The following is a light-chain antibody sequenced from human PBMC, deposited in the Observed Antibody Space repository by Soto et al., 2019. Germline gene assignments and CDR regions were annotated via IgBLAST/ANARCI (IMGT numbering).Light chain of an antibody. CDR2: GAS. CDR1: QSVSSN. CDR3: QQYNNSPLT. J-gene: IGKJ4*01. V-gene: IGKV3-15*01. Sequence: EIVMTQSPATLSVSPGVRATLSCRASQSVSSNLAWYQQKPGQAPRLLIYGASTRATGIPARFSGSGSGTEFTLTISSLQSEDFAVYYCQQYNNSPLTFGGGTKVEIK.